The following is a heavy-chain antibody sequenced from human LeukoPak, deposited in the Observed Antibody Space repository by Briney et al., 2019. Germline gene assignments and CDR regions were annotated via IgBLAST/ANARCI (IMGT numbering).Heavy chain of an antibody. CDR3: ARVRLALNWFDP. D-gene: IGHD2-15*01. V-gene: IGHV4-31*03. CDR2: IYYSGST. CDR1: GGSISSGGYY. Sequence: TLSLTCTVSGGSISSGGYYWSWIRQHPGKGLEWIGYIYYSGSTYYNPSLKSRVTISVDTSKNQFSLKLSSVTAADTAVYYCARVRLALNWFDPWGQGTLVTVSS. J-gene: IGHJ5*02.